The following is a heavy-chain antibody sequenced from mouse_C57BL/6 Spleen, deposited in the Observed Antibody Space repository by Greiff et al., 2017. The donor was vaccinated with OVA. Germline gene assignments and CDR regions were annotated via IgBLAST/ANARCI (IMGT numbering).Heavy chain of an antibody. CDR3: AREKNDGYSSYFDY. CDR2: IYPGSGST. V-gene: IGHV1-55*01. Sequence: PGHGLEWIGDIYPGSGSTNYNEKFKSKATLTVDTSSSTAYMQLSSLTSEDSAVYYCAREKNDGYSSYFDYWGQGTTLTVSS. D-gene: IGHD2-3*01. J-gene: IGHJ2*01.